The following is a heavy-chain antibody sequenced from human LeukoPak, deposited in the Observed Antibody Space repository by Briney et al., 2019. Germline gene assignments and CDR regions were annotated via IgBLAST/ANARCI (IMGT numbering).Heavy chain of an antibody. D-gene: IGHD5-24*01. Sequence: PSETLSLTCAVSGGSISSGGYSWSWIRQPPGKGLEWIGYIYHSGSTYYNPSLKSRVTISVGRSKNQFSLKLSSVTAPHTAVYHCATGIATPDAFDIWGQRPMVPVSS. V-gene: IGHV4-30-2*01. CDR1: GGSISSGGYS. CDR2: IYHSGST. J-gene: IGHJ3*02. CDR3: ATGIATPDAFDI.